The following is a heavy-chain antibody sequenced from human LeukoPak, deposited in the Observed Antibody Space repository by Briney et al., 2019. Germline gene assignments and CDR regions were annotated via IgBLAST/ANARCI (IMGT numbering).Heavy chain of an antibody. V-gene: IGHV3-23*01. D-gene: IGHD5-18*01. CDR1: GFTFSSYA. J-gene: IGHJ4*02. CDR3: ALTSRLRGYSYGLFDY. CDR2: ISGSGGST. Sequence: GGSLRLSCAASGFTFSSYAMSWVRQAPGKGLEWASAISGSGGSTYYADSVKGRFTISRDNSKNTLYLQMNSLRAEDTAVYYCALTSRLRGYSYGLFDYWGQGTLVTVSS.